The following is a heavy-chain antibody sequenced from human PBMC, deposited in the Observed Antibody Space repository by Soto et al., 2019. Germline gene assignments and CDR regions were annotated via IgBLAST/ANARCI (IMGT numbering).Heavy chain of an antibody. D-gene: IGHD3-3*01. V-gene: IGHV3-23*01. CDR3: AEDLGLKRITIFGVVIIAPGY. J-gene: IGHJ4*02. CDR1: GFTFSSYA. CDR2: ISGSGGST. Sequence: HPGGSLRLSCAASGFTFSSYAMSWVRQAPGKGLEWVSAISGSGGSTYYADSVKGRFTISRDNSKNTLYLQMNSLRAEDTAVYYCAEDLGLKRITIFGVVIIAPGYWGQGTLVTVSS.